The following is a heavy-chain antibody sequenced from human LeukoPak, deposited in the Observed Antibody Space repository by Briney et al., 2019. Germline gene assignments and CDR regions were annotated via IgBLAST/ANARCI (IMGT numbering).Heavy chain of an antibody. Sequence: PGGSLRLSCAGSGFTFSNYAMSWVRQAPGKGLEWVSGISGSGGTTYYADSVKGQFTISRDNSKNTLFLQMISLRAEDTAVYYCATHCSSTSCYAYWGQGTLVTVSS. D-gene: IGHD2-2*01. V-gene: IGHV3-23*01. J-gene: IGHJ4*02. CDR3: ATHCSSTSCYAY. CDR1: GFTFSNYA. CDR2: ISGSGGTT.